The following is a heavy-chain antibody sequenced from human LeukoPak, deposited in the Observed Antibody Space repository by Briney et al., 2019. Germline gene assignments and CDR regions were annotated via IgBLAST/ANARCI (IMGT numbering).Heavy chain of an antibody. V-gene: IGHV3-49*04. Sequence: GGSLRLSCTASGFTFGDYAMSWVRQAPGKGLEWVGIIRSKAYGGTTEYAASVKGRFTISRDDSKSIAYLQMNSLKTEDTAVYYCTRDSLDRIAVAGTLDYWGQGTLVTVSS. CDR3: TRDSLDRIAVAGTLDY. J-gene: IGHJ4*02. D-gene: IGHD6-19*01. CDR2: IRSKAYGGTT. CDR1: GFTFGDYA.